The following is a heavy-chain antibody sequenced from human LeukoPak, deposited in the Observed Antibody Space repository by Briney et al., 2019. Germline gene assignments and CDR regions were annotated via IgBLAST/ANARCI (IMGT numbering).Heavy chain of an antibody. CDR1: GFTVRSNY. CDR2: IFSGGTT. Sequence: GGSLRLSCAASGFTVRSNYMSWVRRAPGKGLEWVSVIFSGGTTYYADSLKGRFTISRDNSKTTLYLQMHSLRAEDTAVYYCARGGDYGDLVREYYFDYWGQGTLVTVSS. CDR3: ARGGDYGDLVREYYFDY. J-gene: IGHJ4*02. V-gene: IGHV3-53*03. D-gene: IGHD4-17*01.